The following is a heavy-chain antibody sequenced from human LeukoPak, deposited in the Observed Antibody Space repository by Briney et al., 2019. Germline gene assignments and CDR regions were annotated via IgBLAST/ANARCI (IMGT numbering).Heavy chain of an antibody. J-gene: IGHJ4*02. CDR1: GYTFTSYH. Sequence: ASVKVSCKASGYTFTSYHMHWVRQAPGQGLEWMGWINPNSGGTNYAQKFQGRVTMTRDTSISTAYMELSRLRSDDTAVHYCARLKGRFLEWLLYPYFDYWGQGTLVTVSS. D-gene: IGHD3-3*01. V-gene: IGHV1-2*02. CDR2: INPNSGGT. CDR3: ARLKGRFLEWLLYPYFDY.